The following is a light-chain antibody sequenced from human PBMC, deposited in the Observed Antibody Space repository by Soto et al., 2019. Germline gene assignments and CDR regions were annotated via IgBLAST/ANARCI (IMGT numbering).Light chain of an antibody. Sequence: VVLTQSPASLSLSPGERATLSCRTSLSVSVYLDWYQQKPGQAPRLLISDASNRATGIPARFSGSGSGTDFTLTINNLQPEDFATYYCQQAKSFPVSFGQGTRLEIK. CDR2: DAS. CDR1: LSVSVY. J-gene: IGKJ5*01. CDR3: QQAKSFPVS. V-gene: IGKV3-11*01.